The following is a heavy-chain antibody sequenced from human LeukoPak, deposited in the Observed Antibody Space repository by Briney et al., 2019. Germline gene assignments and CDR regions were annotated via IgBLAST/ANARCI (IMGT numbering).Heavy chain of an antibody. D-gene: IGHD3-3*01. Sequence: TLSFTSTVSGGSISSGSYYWSWIRQPAGKGLEWIGRIYTSGSTNYNPSLKSRVTISVDTSKNQFSLKLSSVTAADTAVYYCARTDYDFWSGLTWFDTSGEGTLVSVSS. CDR3: ARTDYDFWSGLTWFDT. CDR1: GGSISSGSYY. CDR2: IYTSGST. J-gene: IGHJ5*02. V-gene: IGHV4-61*02.